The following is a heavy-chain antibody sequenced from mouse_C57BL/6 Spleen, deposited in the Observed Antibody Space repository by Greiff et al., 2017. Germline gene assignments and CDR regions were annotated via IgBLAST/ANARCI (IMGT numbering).Heavy chain of an antibody. J-gene: IGHJ2*01. CDR3: AKDDYSNWAAFGY. CDR1: GYTFTDYS. V-gene: IGHV1-78*01. Sequence: QVQLQQPDAELVKPGASVKLSCKASGYTFTDYSIHWMKQRPEQGLEWIGYIYPCDGSTKYNEKFKGKATLTADKSSSTAYMQLNSLTSEDSAVYCCAKDDYSNWAAFGYWGQGTTLTVSS. CDR2: IYPCDGST. D-gene: IGHD2-5*01.